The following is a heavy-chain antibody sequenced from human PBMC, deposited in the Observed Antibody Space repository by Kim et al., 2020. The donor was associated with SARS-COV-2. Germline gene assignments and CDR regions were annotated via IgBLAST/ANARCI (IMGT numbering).Heavy chain of an antibody. J-gene: IGHJ4*02. V-gene: IGHV3-43*02. CDR1: GFTFDDYA. CDR3: AKDQSHRFDY. Sequence: GGSLRLSCVASGFTFDDYAMHWVRQAPGKGLEWVSIISGDGDSTNYADSVKGRFTISRDNSKKSLYLRMNSLTTEDTALYFCAKDQSHRFDYWGQGTLVTVSS. CDR2: ISGDGDST.